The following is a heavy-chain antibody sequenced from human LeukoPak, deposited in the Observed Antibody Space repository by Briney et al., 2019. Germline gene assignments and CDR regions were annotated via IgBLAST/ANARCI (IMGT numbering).Heavy chain of an antibody. D-gene: IGHD2-8*01. CDR1: GFIFRNYA. Sequence: GASLRLSCAASGFIFRNYAMSWVRQAPGKGLEWVANIKQDGSEKYYVDSVKGRLTISRDNAKNSLYLQMNSLRAEDTAVYYCARGSGGPYCTNGVCYFDYWGQGTLVTVSS. CDR3: ARGSGGPYCTNGVCYFDY. CDR2: IKQDGSEK. J-gene: IGHJ4*02. V-gene: IGHV3-7*01.